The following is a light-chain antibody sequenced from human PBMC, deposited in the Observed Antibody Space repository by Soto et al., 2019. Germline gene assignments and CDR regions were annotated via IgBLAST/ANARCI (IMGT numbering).Light chain of an antibody. J-gene: IGKJ1*01. CDR3: QQSNTIPWT. CDR2: AAS. Sequence: DIQMTQSPSSLSASVGDRVTITCRASQSISTYLNWYQQKPGKAPKLLIYAASSLQSGVPSRFSGSGSGTDFTLLISSLQPEDFATYSCQQSNTIPWTFGQGTKVEIK. V-gene: IGKV1-39*01. CDR1: QSISTY.